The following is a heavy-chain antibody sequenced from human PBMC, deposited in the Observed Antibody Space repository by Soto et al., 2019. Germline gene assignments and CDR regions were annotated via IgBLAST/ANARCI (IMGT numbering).Heavy chain of an antibody. J-gene: IGHJ2*01. D-gene: IGHD7-27*01. CDR1: GGSFSGYY. CDR3: ARRAANWGYWYFDL. CDR2: INHSGST. V-gene: IGHV4-34*01. Sequence: SETLSLTCAVYGGSFSGYYWSWIRQPPGKGLEWIGEINHSGSTNYNPSLKSRVTISVDTSKNQFSLKLSSVTAADTAVYYCARRAANWGYWYFDLWGRGTLVTVSS.